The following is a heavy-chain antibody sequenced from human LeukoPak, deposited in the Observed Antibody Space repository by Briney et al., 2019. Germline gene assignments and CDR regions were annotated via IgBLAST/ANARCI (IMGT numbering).Heavy chain of an antibody. CDR3: ARHLVAKDY. V-gene: IGHV4-39*01. CDR1: GGSISSSSYY. D-gene: IGHD2-15*01. J-gene: IGHJ4*02. Sequence: SETLSLTCTVSGGSISSSSYYWGWIRQPPGKGLEWIGSIYYSGSTYYNPSLKSRVTISVDTSKNQFSLKLSSVTAADTAVHYCARHLVAKDYWGQGTLVTVSS. CDR2: IYYSGST.